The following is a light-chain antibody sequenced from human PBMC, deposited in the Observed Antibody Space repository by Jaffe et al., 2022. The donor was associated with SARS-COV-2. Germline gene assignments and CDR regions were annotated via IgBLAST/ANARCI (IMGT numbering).Light chain of an antibody. CDR3: QHYAIWPYT. CDR2: AAS. Sequence: EIVMTQSPATVSVSPGERATLSCRTSQGVSRHLAWYQQKPGQAPRLLIYAASTRATGIPARFSGSGSGTDFTLTINSLQSEDSAVYYCQHYAIWPYTFGQGTKLEIK. J-gene: IGKJ2*01. V-gene: IGKV3-15*01. CDR1: QGVSRH.